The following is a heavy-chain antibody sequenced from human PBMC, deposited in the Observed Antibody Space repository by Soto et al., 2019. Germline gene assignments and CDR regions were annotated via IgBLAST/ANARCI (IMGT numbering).Heavy chain of an antibody. CDR1: EFIFSSYD. V-gene: IGHV3-48*02. CDR3: AQTAYFDAFDI. D-gene: IGHD1-1*01. CDR2: ISSSSNTI. Sequence: GGSLRLSCAASEFIFSSYDMNWVRQAPGKGLEWISYISSSSNTIYYADSVKGRFTISRDNAKNSLSLQMNSLRDEDTAVYYCAQTAYFDAFDIWGQGTMVTVSS. J-gene: IGHJ3*02.